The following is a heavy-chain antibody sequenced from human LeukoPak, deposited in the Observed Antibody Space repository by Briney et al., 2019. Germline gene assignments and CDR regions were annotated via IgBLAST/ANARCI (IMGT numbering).Heavy chain of an antibody. V-gene: IGHV3-30*06. CDR1: GFTFSDYG. CDR2: TSSDGSNK. D-gene: IGHD3-22*01. J-gene: IGHJ5*02. CDR3: ARDNDPDYSSSPGWFDL. Sequence: GRSLRLSCAASGFTFSDYGMHWVRLAPGKGLEWVRVTSSDGSNKFYADSVKGRFTVSRDNSKNTLYLQMNSLRAEDTAVYYCARDNDPDYSSSPGWFDLWGQGTLVTVSS.